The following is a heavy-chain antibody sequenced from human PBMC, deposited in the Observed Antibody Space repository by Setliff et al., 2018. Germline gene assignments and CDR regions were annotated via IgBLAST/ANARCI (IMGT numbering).Heavy chain of an antibody. CDR1: GGSFSGYV. V-gene: IGHV4-34*01. CDR2: INHAGRT. D-gene: IGHD3-10*01. CDR3: VRGLQAGSWEPYYFDS. Sequence: SETLSLTCAVYGGSFSGYVWTFIRQSPGKGLEWIGEINHAGRTNYNPSLGSRASILVDTSKNQFSLKLTSATVADTAVYYCVRGLQAGSWEPYYFDSWGRGTLVTVSS. J-gene: IGHJ4*02.